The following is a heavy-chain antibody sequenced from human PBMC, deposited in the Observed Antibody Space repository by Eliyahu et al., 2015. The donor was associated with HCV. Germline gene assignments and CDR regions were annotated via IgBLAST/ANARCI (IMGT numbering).Heavy chain of an antibody. Sequence: TNYAMHWVRQAPGKGLEWVAFIWYDGSIQYYADSVKGRFTISRDNSKNTLYLQMNSLRAEDTAVYYCARGPHIVSIRGAFDIWGQGTMVTVSS. V-gene: IGHV3-33*01. CDR1: TNYA. J-gene: IGHJ3*02. CDR3: ARGPHIVSIRGAFDI. CDR2: IWYDGSIQ. D-gene: IGHD5/OR15-5a*01.